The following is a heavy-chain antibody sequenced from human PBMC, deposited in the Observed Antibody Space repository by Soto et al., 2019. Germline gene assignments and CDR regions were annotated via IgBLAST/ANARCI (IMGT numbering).Heavy chain of an antibody. V-gene: IGHV1-18*01. D-gene: IGHD4-17*01. CDR1: GYTFTSYG. Sequence: ASVKVSCKASGYTFTSYGISWVRQAPGQGLEWMGWISAYNGNTNYAQKLQGRVTMTTDTSTSTAYMELRSLRSDDTAVYYCARGRTVTLNYYYYGMDVWGQGTTVTVS. J-gene: IGHJ6*02. CDR3: ARGRTVTLNYYYYGMDV. CDR2: ISAYNGNT.